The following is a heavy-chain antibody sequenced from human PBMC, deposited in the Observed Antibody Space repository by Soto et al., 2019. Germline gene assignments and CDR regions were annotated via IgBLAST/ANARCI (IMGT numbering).Heavy chain of an antibody. V-gene: IGHV3-33*01. J-gene: IGHJ3*02. CDR1: GFTFSSYG. CDR3: ARDPYYYDSSGYRIWLSKAESNAFDI. CDR2: IWYDGSNK. Sequence: GGSLRLSCAASGFTFSSYGMHWVRQAPGKGLEWVAVIWYDGSNKYYADSVKGRFTISRDNSKNTLYLQMNSLRAEDTAVYYCARDPYYYDSSGYRIWLSKAESNAFDIWGQGTMVTVSS. D-gene: IGHD3-22*01.